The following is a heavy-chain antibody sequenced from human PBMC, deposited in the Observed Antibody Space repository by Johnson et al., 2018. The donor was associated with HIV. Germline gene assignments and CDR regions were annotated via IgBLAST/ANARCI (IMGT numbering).Heavy chain of an antibody. CDR2: IFTVGDV. CDR3: AKDQYCGGDCYPDAFDI. D-gene: IGHD2-21*02. V-gene: IGHV3-66*02. Sequence: PGGSLRLSCAASRFIFSDYYMSWVRQAPGKGLEWVSVIFTVGDVYYADSVKGRFTISRDNSKNTLYLQMNSLRAEDTAVYYCAKDQYCGGDCYPDAFDIWGQGTMVTVSS. J-gene: IGHJ3*02. CDR1: RFIFSDYY.